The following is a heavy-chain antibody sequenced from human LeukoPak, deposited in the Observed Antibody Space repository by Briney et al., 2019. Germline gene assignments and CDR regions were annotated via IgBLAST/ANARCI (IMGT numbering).Heavy chain of an antibody. CDR1: GFAFSSYA. J-gene: IGHJ6*02. CDR2: ISGSGGST. CDR3: AKGARSGPYDYYAMDV. V-gene: IGHV3-23*01. Sequence: PGGSLRLSCAASGFAFSSYAMNWVRQAPGKGLECVSAISGSGGSTYYADSVKGRFTISRDNSKNTLYLQMNSLRAEDTAVYYCAKGARSGPYDYYAMDVWGQGTTVTVSS. D-gene: IGHD6-19*01.